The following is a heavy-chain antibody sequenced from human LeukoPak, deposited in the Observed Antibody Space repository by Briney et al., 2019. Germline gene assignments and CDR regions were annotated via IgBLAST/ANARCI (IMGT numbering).Heavy chain of an antibody. CDR3: LRFPDSYNKGGY. Sequence: GGSLRLSCVVSGFTFSDYAIHWVRQAAGKGLEWVGRIRSKLYSGATAYLASVNGRFTITRDDSKNTAYLQMNSLRTEDSAVYYCLRFPDSYNKGGYWGQGTLVTVSS. J-gene: IGHJ4*02. D-gene: IGHD1-14*01. CDR1: GFTFSDYA. CDR2: IRSKLYSGAT. V-gene: IGHV3-73*01.